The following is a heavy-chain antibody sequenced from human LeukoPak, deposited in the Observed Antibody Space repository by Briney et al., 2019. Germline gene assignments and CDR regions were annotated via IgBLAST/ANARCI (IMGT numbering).Heavy chain of an antibody. Sequence: GGSLRLSCAASGFTFSSYAMSRVRQAPGKGLEYVSAISSNGGSTYYANSVKGRFTISRDNSKNTLYLQMGSLRAEDMAVYYCARGEYYYDSSGYAFDIWGQGAMVTVSS. CDR2: ISSNGGST. CDR3: ARGEYYYDSSGYAFDI. D-gene: IGHD3-22*01. V-gene: IGHV3-64*01. CDR1: GFTFSSYA. J-gene: IGHJ3*02.